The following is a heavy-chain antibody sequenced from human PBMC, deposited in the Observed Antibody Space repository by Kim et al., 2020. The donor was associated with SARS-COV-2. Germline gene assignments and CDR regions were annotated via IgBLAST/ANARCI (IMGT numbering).Heavy chain of an antibody. CDR3: AADHVGTSSDYYYYGMDV. CDR1: GYTFTSYY. D-gene: IGHD2-2*01. V-gene: IGHV1-46*01. CDR2: INPSGGST. J-gene: IGHJ6*02. Sequence: ASVKVSCKASGYTFTSYYMHWVRQAPGQGLEWMGIINPSGGSTSYAQKFQGRVTMTRDTSTSTVSMELSSLRSEDTAVYYCAADHVGTSSDYYYYGMDVWGQGTTVTVSS.